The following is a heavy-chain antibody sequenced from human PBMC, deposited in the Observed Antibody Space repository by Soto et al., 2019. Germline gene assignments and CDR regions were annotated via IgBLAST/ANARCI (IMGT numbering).Heavy chain of an antibody. CDR2: INHGGST. D-gene: IGHD3-3*01. Sequence: PSETLSLTCAVYGGSFSGYYWSWIRQPPGKGLEWIGEINHGGSTNYNPSLKSRVTISVDTSKNQFSLKLSSVTAADTAVYYCARDPRAIFGVVISGYYYGLDVWGQGTTVTVSS. V-gene: IGHV4-34*01. CDR3: ARDPRAIFGVVISGYYYGLDV. J-gene: IGHJ6*02. CDR1: GGSFSGYY.